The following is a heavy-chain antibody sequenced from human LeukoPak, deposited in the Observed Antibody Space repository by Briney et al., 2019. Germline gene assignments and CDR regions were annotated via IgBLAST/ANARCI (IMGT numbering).Heavy chain of an antibody. CDR3: ATYECGGSCFPQLDY. CDR2: FDPEDGET. Sequence: GASVKVSCKVSGYTLTELSMHWVRQAPGKGLEWMGGFDPEDGETIYAQKFQGRVTMTEDTSTDTAYMELSSLRSEDTAVYYCATYECGGSCFPQLDYWGQGTLVTVSS. J-gene: IGHJ4*02. V-gene: IGHV1-24*01. D-gene: IGHD2-15*01. CDR1: GYTLTELS.